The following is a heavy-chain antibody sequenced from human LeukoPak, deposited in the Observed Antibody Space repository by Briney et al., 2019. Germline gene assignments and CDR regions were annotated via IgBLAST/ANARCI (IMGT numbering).Heavy chain of an antibody. Sequence: PSETLSLTCTVSGGSISTYYWGWIRQAPGKGLEWIGSIYYSGNTYYNSSLKSRVTISLDTSKNQFSLKLTCVTAADTAAYYCARVRAAAIPYYFDYWGQGTLVTVSS. CDR1: GGSISTYY. J-gene: IGHJ4*02. D-gene: IGHD6-13*01. CDR2: IYYSGNT. CDR3: ARVRAAAIPYYFDY. V-gene: IGHV4-39*07.